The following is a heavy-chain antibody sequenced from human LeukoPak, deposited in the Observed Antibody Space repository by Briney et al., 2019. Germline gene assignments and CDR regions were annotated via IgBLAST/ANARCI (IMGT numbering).Heavy chain of an antibody. V-gene: IGHV1-24*01. CDR1: GYTLAELS. D-gene: IGHD5-18*01. J-gene: IGHJ4*02. Sequence: ASVKVSCKVSGYTLAELSMHWVRQAPGKGLEWMGSFDPEDSKAIYAQKFQGRVTMTTDTSTSTAYMELRSLRSDDTAVYYCARTRSYGSGFSYFDYWGQGTLVTVSS. CDR3: ARTRSYGSGFSYFDY. CDR2: FDPEDSKA.